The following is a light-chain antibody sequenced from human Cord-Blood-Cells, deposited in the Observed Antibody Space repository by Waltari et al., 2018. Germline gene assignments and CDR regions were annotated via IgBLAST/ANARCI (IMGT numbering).Light chain of an antibody. CDR2: DVS. Sequence: QSALTQPASASGAPGQSITISCTGTSSDVGGYNYVPWYQQHPGTAPKLMFYDVSNRPAGVSNCFSGSNSSNTASLTICGLQAEDEADYYCSSYTSSSTLGVFGGGTSLTVL. J-gene: IGLJ3*02. V-gene: IGLV2-14*01. CDR3: SSYTSSSTLGV. CDR1: SSDVGGYNY.